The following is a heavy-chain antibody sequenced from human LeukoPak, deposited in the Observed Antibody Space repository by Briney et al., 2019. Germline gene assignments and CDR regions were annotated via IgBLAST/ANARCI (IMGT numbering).Heavy chain of an antibody. CDR1: GYTFTSYD. CDR2: IIPIFGTA. D-gene: IGHD3-22*01. V-gene: IGHV1-69*13. J-gene: IGHJ4*02. CDR3: ASQPYYDSSGPTYYFDY. Sequence: SVKVSCKASGYTFTSYDINWVRQAPGQGLEWMGGIIPIFGTANYAQKFQGRVTITADESTSTAYMELSSLRSEDTAVYYCASQPYYDSSGPTYYFDYWGQGTLVTVSS.